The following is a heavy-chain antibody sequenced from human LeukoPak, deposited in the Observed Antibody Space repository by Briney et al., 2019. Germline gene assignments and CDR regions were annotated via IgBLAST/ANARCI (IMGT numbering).Heavy chain of an antibody. J-gene: IGHJ4*02. CDR1: GGSISSYY. CDR2: IYTSGST. D-gene: IGHD3-22*01. CDR3: ARLRSGGYYYVH. V-gene: IGHV4-4*09. Sequence: SETLSLTCTVSGGSISSYYWSWIRQPPGKGLEWNGYIYTSGSTNYNPSLKSRVTISVDTSKNQFSLKLSSVTAADTAVYYCARLRSGGYYYVHWGQGTLVTVSS.